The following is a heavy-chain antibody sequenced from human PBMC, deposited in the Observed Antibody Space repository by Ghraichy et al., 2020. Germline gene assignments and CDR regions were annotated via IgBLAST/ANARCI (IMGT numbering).Heavy chain of an antibody. D-gene: IGHD6-6*01. CDR2: TYYRSKWYN. J-gene: IGHJ5*02. CDR1: GDSVSSNSAA. V-gene: IGHV6-1*01. Sequence: SQTLSLTCAISGDSVSSNSAAWNWIRQSPSRGLEWLGRTYYRSKWYNDYEVSVKSRITINPDTSKNQFSLQLNSVTPEDTAVYYCARDETIAARDGDWFDPWGQGTLVTVSS. CDR3: ARDETIAARDGDWFDP.